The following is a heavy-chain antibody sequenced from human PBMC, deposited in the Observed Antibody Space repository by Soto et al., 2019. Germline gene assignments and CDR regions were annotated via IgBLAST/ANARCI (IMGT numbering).Heavy chain of an antibody. J-gene: IGHJ6*02. CDR1: GYSFTSYW. Sequence: GESLKISCKGSGYSFTSYWIGWVRQMPGKGLEWMGIIYPGDSDTRYSPSFQGQVTISADKSISTAYLQWSSLKASDTAMYYCASSSIAARPRSYYYGMDVWGQGTTVTVSS. D-gene: IGHD6-6*01. CDR3: ASSSIAARPRSYYYGMDV. CDR2: IYPGDSDT. V-gene: IGHV5-51*01.